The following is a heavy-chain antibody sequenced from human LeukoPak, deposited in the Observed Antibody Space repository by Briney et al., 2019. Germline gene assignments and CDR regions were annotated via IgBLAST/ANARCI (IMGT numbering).Heavy chain of an antibody. Sequence: GASLQISCKCSGYTFTTYWIGWVRQLPGKGLEYMGIIYPGDSDTRYSPSFQGQVTISADKSVSTAYLQWSSLKASDTAMYYCARGHAFDIWGQGTMVTVSS. CDR2: IYPGDSDT. CDR1: GYTFTTYW. CDR3: ARGHAFDI. J-gene: IGHJ3*02. V-gene: IGHV5-51*01.